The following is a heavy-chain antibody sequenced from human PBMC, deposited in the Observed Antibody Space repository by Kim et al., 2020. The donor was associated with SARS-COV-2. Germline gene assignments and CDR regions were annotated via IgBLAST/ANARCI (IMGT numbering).Heavy chain of an antibody. CDR2: IYPGDSDT. V-gene: IGHV5-51*01. CDR3: ASHQGQFWFDNSGHPPFDY. D-gene: IGHD3-22*01. J-gene: IGHJ4*02. Sequence: GESLKISCKGSGYTFSTYWIGWVRQMPGKGLEWMGIIYPGDSDTRYSASFQGQATISADTSISTAYLQWSSLKASDSAMYYCASHQGQFWFDNSGHPPFDYWGQGTLVSVSS. CDR1: GYTFSTYW.